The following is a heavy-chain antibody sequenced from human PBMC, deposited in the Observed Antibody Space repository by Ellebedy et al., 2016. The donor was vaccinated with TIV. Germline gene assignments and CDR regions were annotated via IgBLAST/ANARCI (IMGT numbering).Heavy chain of an antibody. D-gene: IGHD1-1*01. CDR1: GFTFSGHS. V-gene: IGHV3-21*06. J-gene: IGHJ4*02. Sequence: PGGSLRLSCAASGFTFSGHSMVWVRQAPGKGLEWVSFISSSSNYRYYADSVKGRFTISRDNARNSLYLQMDSLGAEDTAVYYCAREKSGHKWNDGFDSWGQGTLVTVSS. CDR3: AREKSGHKWNDGFDS. CDR2: ISSSSNYR.